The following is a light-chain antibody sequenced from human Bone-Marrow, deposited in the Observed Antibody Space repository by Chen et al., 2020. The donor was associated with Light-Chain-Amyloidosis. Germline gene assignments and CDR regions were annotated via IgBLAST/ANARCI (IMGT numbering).Light chain of an antibody. Sequence: QSALTQPPSAAGSPGQAVTNSCTGTSTDVRGYNYVFWYQENPGKAPKLMIYEVSNRPAGVPDRFSGSKSGNTASLTVSGLQAEDEADYYCSSYAGSNNVVFGGGTKLTVL. J-gene: IGLJ2*01. CDR1: STDVRGYNY. CDR2: EVS. V-gene: IGLV2-8*01. CDR3: SSYAGSNNVV.